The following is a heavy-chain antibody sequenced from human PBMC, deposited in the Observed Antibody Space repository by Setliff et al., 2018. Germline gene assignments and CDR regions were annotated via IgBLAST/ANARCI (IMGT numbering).Heavy chain of an antibody. CDR3: TRDQDYYGMDV. CDR2: ITPDGSKT. V-gene: IGHV3-7*01. J-gene: IGHJ6*02. CDR1: GFTFSDYW. Sequence: GGSLRLSCAASGFTFSDYWMSWVRQAPGKGLEWVASITPDGSKTYILDSVKGRFTISRDNTKNSLYLQMNSLRGEDTAVYHCTRDQDYYGMDVWGQGTTVTVSS.